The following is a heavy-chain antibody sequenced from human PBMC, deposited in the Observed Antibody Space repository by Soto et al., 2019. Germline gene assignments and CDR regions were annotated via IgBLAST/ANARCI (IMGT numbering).Heavy chain of an antibody. V-gene: IGHV1-69*01. Sequence: QVQLVQSGAEVKKPGSSVKVSCKASGGTFSSPTISWVRQAPGQGLEWMGGVSPIFGTPYYAQKFQGRLTITADASSGTAYMELSSMKSEDTAVYYCAGGGSSGGWYFDVWGRGTLLTVSS. CDR3: AGGGSSGGWYFDV. CDR1: GGTFSSPT. D-gene: IGHD1-26*01. CDR2: VSPIFGTP. J-gene: IGHJ2*01.